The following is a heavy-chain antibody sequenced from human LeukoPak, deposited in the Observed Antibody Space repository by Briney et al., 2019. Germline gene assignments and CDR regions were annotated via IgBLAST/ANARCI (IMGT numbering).Heavy chain of an antibody. V-gene: IGHV4-34*01. D-gene: IGHD6-19*01. J-gene: IGHJ4*02. CDR2: INHSGST. Sequence: SETLSLTCAVYGGSFSGYYWSWIRQPPGKGLEWIGEINHSGSTNYNPSLKSRVTISVDTSKNQFSLKLSSVTAADTAVYYCTRGAVAGLDYWGQGTLVTVSS. CDR3: TRGAVAGLDY. CDR1: GGSFSGYY.